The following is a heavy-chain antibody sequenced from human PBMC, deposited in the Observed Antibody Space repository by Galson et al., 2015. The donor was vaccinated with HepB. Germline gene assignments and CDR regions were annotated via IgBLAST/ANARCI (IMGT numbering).Heavy chain of an antibody. CDR3: ARRGDSGSYWGGDYGMDV. CDR2: IYSGGST. V-gene: IGHV3-66*02. J-gene: IGHJ6*02. CDR1: GFTVSSNY. Sequence: SLRLSCAASGFTVSSNYMSWVRQAPGKGLEWVSVIYSGGSTYYADSVKGRFTISRDNSKNTLYLQMNSLRAEDTAVYYCARRGDSGSYWGGDYGMDVWGQGTTVTVSS. D-gene: IGHD1-26*01.